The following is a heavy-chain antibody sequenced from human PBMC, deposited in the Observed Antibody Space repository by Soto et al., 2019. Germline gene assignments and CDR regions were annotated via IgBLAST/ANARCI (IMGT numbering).Heavy chain of an antibody. Sequence: GASVKVSCKASGYTFTSYGISWVRRAPGQGLEWMGWISAYNGNTNYAQKLQGRVTMTTDTSTSTAYMELRSLRSDDTAVYYCAKGGVLRYFDSRGAEYFQHWGQGTLVTVSS. CDR1: GYTFTSYG. CDR3: AKGGVLRYFDSRGAEYFQH. V-gene: IGHV1-18*04. CDR2: ISAYNGNT. J-gene: IGHJ1*01. D-gene: IGHD3-9*01.